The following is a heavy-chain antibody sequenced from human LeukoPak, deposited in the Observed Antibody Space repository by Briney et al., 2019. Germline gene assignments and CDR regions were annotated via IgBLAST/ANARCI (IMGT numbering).Heavy chain of an antibody. CDR3: ARVEVLGAVADFDY. V-gene: IGHV1-18*01. D-gene: IGHD6-19*01. Sequence: ASVKVSCKASGYTFTSYAMHWVRQAPGQRLEWMGWISAYNGNTNYAQKLQGRVTMTTDTSTSTAYMELRSLRSDDTAVYYCARVEVLGAVADFDYWGQGTLVTVSS. CDR1: GYTFTSYA. J-gene: IGHJ4*02. CDR2: ISAYNGNT.